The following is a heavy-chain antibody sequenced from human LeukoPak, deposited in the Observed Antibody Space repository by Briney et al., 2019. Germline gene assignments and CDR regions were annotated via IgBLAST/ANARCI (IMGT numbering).Heavy chain of an antibody. J-gene: IGHJ4*02. D-gene: IGHD6-13*01. CDR2: IYTSGST. V-gene: IGHV4-4*07. CDR3: ARVPIAAAPYFDY. Sequence: SETLSLTCTVSGGSISSDYWSWIRQPAGKGLEWIGRIYTSGSTNYNPSLKSRVTMSVDTSKNQFSLKLSSVTAADTAVYYCARVPIAAAPYFDYWGQGTLVTVSS. CDR1: GGSISSDY.